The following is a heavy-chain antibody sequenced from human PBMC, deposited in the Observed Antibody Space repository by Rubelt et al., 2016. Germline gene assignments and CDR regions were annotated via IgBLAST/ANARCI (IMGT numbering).Heavy chain of an antibody. V-gene: IGHV1-24*01. D-gene: IGHD2/OR15-2a*01. CDR1: GYTFTELS. CDR2: FDPEDGET. CDR3: ARDDVEFTFSSKARYGMDV. J-gene: IGHJ6*02. Sequence: QVQLVQSGAEVKKPGASVKVSCKVSGYTFTELSMHWVRQAPGKGLEWMGGFDPEDGETIYAQRFQGRVTRTEDTSTDTAYMELSSLRSEDTAVYYCARDDVEFTFSSKARYGMDVWGQGTTVTVSS.